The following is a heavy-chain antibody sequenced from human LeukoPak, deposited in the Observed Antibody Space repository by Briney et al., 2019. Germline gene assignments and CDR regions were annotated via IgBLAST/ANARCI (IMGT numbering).Heavy chain of an antibody. CDR3: ARGVGYSTRFDP. V-gene: IGHV4-34*01. D-gene: IGHD5-18*01. CDR2: INHSGST. Sequence: PSETLSLTCAVYGGSFSGYYWSWIRQPPGKGLEWIGEINHSGSTNYNPSLKSRVTISEDTSKNQFSLKVSSVTAADTAVYYCARGVGYSTRFDPWGQGTLVTVSS. CDR1: GGSFSGYY. J-gene: IGHJ5*02.